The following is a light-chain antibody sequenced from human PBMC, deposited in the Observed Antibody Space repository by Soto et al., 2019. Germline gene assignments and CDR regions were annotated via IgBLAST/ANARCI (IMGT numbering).Light chain of an antibody. CDR2: GPS. Sequence: EIVLTQSPATLSVSPGERATLSCRASQSVTSNLAWYQHKPGQAPRLLIYGPSTRATGIPARFSGSGSGTEFTLTISSLQSEDFAVYYCQQYYNWPQTFGQGTKVDI. CDR1: QSVTSN. CDR3: QQYYNWPQT. J-gene: IGKJ1*01. V-gene: IGKV3-15*01.